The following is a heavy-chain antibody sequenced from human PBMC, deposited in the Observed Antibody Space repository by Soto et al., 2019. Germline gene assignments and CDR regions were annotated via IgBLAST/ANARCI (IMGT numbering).Heavy chain of an antibody. CDR2: IFSSGTT. Sequence: SETLSLTCTVSGDSISSGNKYWSWIRQAPGKGLGWIGYIFSSGTTYYNPSLKSRLTMSLDTSQNQFSLRLASVTDADSAVYYCARVPSPFDYYYAMDVWGQGTTVTVS. D-gene: IGHD3-16*01. CDR3: ARVPSPFDYYYAMDV. V-gene: IGHV4-30-4*01. CDR1: GDSISSGNKY. J-gene: IGHJ6*02.